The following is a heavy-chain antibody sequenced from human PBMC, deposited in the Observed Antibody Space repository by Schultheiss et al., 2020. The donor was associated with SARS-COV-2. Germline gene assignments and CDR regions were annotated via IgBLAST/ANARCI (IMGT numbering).Heavy chain of an antibody. Sequence: VKVSCKASGYTFSNFGFAWVRQAPGQGLEWMGWISAYNGNTKNAQTLQDRVTMTTDTSTSTAYMELRSLRSDDTAVYYCARGPIGAAGNWDFDYWGQGTLVTVSS. J-gene: IGHJ4*02. V-gene: IGHV1-18*01. CDR3: ARGPIGAAGNWDFDY. D-gene: IGHD6-13*01. CDR1: GYTFSNFG. CDR2: ISAYNGNT.